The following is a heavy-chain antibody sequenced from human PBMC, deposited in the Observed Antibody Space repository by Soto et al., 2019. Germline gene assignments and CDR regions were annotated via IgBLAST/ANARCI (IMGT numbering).Heavy chain of an antibody. Sequence: ASVKVSCKASGGTFSSYAISWVRQAPGQGLEWMGWINPNSGGTNYAQKFQGWVTMTRDTSISTAYMELSRLRSDDTAVYYCARGLEIQLWLEGWFDPWGQGTLVTVSS. CDR1: GGTFSSYA. CDR2: INPNSGGT. D-gene: IGHD5-18*01. CDR3: ARGLEIQLWLEGWFDP. V-gene: IGHV1-2*04. J-gene: IGHJ5*02.